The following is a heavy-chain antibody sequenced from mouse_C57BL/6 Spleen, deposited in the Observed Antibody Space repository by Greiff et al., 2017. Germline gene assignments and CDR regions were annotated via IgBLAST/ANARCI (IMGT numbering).Heavy chain of an antibody. CDR1: GYTFTDHT. CDR3: ARWENSSGWTY. Sequence: VQLQQSDAALVKPGASVKISCKVSGYTFTDHTIHWMKQRPEQGLEWIGYIYPRDGSTKYNEKFKGKATLTADKSSSTAYMQLNSLPSEDTAVYFCARWENSSGWTYWGQGTLVTVSA. J-gene: IGHJ3*01. D-gene: IGHD3-2*02. CDR2: IYPRDGST. V-gene: IGHV1-78*01.